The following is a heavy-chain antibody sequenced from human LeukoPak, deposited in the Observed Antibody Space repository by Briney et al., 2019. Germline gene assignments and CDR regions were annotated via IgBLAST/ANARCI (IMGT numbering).Heavy chain of an antibody. Sequence: PGRSLRLSCAASGFTFSSYGMHWVRQAPGKGLECVSLISANGGATYYADSVKGRFTISRDNSKSTLYLQMDSLRADDTAVYYCAKASGSPYYFDYWGKGTLVT. CDR3: AKASGSPYYFDY. CDR1: GFTFSSYG. D-gene: IGHD3-10*01. V-gene: IGHV3-23*01. CDR2: ISANGGAT. J-gene: IGHJ4*02.